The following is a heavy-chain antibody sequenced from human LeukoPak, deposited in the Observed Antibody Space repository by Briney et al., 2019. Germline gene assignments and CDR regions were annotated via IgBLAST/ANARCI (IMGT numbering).Heavy chain of an antibody. CDR1: GFTFDDYA. CDR3: AKDTATRYFDRYAFDI. V-gene: IGHV3-9*01. CDR2: ISWNSGSI. Sequence: GGSLRLSCAASGFTFDDYAMHWVRQAPGKGLEGVSGISWNSGSIGYADSVKGRFTISRDNAKNSLYLQMNSLRAEDTALYYCAKDTATRYFDRYAFDIWGQGTMVTVSS. J-gene: IGHJ3*02. D-gene: IGHD3-9*01.